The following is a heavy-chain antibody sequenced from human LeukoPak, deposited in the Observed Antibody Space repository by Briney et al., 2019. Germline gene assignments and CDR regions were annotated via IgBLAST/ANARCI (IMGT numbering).Heavy chain of an antibody. CDR2: ITPIFGIA. V-gene: IGHV1-69*04. CDR3: ARDLSEMAIRVGFDY. CDR1: GGTFSSYA. Sequence: SVKVSCKASGGTFSSYAISWVRQAPGQGLEWMGRITPIFGIANYAQKFQGRVTITADKSTSTAYMELSSLRSEDTAVYYCARDLSEMAIRVGFDYWGQGTLVTVSS. J-gene: IGHJ4*02. D-gene: IGHD5-24*01.